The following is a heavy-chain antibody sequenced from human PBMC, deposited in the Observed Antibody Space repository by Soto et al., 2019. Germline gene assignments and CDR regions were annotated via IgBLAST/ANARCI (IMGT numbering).Heavy chain of an antibody. CDR2: IKSKTDGGTT. Sequence: GGSLRLSCAASGFTFSNAWMSWVRQAPGKGLEWVGRIKSKTDGGTTDYAAPVKGRFTISRDDSKNTLYLQMNSLKTEDTAVYYCTTDTAGCSGGSCYPIDYWGQGTLVTVSS. J-gene: IGHJ4*02. CDR1: GFTFSNAW. D-gene: IGHD2-15*01. CDR3: TTDTAGCSGGSCYPIDY. V-gene: IGHV3-15*01.